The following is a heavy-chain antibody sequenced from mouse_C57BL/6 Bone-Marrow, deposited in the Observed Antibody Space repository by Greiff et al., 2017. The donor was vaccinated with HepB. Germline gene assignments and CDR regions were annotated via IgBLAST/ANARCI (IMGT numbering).Heavy chain of an antibody. V-gene: IGHV5-6*01. D-gene: IGHD2-14*01. CDR1: GFTFSTSG. J-gene: IGHJ2*01. CDR3: ARDRFDYDFDY. Sequence: VKLMESGGDLVKPGGSLKLSCAASGFTFSTSGMSWVRQTPDKRLEWVATINTGGTYTYYAYSVRGRFTISRDTAKNTLFLLMSSLKAEDSAIYDCARDRFDYDFDYWGQGTTLTVSS. CDR2: INTGGTYT.